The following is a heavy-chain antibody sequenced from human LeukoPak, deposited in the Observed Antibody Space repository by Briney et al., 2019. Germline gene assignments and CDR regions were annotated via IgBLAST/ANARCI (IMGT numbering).Heavy chain of an antibody. Sequence: SVKVSCKASGGTFSSYAISWVRQAPGQGLEWMGGIIPILGTANYAQKFQGRVTITTDESTSTAYMELSSLRSEDTAVYYCAGRVDTAMVRFDPWGQGTLVTVSS. J-gene: IGHJ5*02. CDR2: IIPILGTA. V-gene: IGHV1-69*05. CDR1: GGTFSSYA. CDR3: AGRVDTAMVRFDP. D-gene: IGHD5-18*01.